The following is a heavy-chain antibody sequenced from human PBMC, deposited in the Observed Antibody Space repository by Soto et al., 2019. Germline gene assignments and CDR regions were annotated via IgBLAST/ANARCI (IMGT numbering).Heavy chain of an antibody. CDR1: GFTFGDYA. D-gene: IGHD2-15*01. V-gene: IGHV3-49*03. Sequence: GGSLRLSCTASGFTFGDYAMSWFRQAPGKGLEWVGFIRSKAYGGTTEYAASVKGRFTISRDDSKSIAYLQMNSLKTEDTAVYYCTRVLSVVVVAATADYWREGTLVTVTS. J-gene: IGHJ4*02. CDR3: TRVLSVVVVAATADY. CDR2: IRSKAYGGTT.